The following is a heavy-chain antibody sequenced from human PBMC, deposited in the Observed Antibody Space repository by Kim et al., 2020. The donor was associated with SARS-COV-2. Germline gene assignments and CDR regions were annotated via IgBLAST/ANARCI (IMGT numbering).Heavy chain of an antibody. D-gene: IGHD5-12*01. CDR2: IKSKTDGGTT. CDR3: NTLQKSRVARGAFDI. Sequence: GGSLRLSCAASGFTFSNAWMSWVRQAPGKGLEWVGRIKSKTDGGTTDYAAPGKGRFTISRDDSKNTLYLQMNSLKTVDTAVDYWNTLQKSRVARGAFDIWGQGAMVPVSS. J-gene: IGHJ3*02. CDR1: GFTFSNAW. V-gene: IGHV3-15*01.